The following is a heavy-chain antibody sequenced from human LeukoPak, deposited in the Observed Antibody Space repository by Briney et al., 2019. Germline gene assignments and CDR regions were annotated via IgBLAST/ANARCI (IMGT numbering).Heavy chain of an antibody. CDR1: GFTFSSYS. CDR3: ARESYEPNYYASGPLYYYYGMDV. J-gene: IGHJ6*02. V-gene: IGHV3-21*01. Sequence: PGGSLRLSCAASGFTFSSYSMNWVRQAPGKGLEWVSSMSSSRSYIYYADSVKGRFSISRDNAKNSLYLQMNSLRAEDTAVYYCARESYEPNYYASGPLYYYYGMDVWGQGTTVTVSS. CDR2: MSSSRSYI. D-gene: IGHD3-10*01.